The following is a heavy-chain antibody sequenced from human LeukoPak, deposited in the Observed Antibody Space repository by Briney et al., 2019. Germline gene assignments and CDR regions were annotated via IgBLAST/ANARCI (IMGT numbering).Heavy chain of an antibody. CDR2: IKEDGSEK. D-gene: IGHD5-18*01. CDR3: ARGGFRYHY. Sequence: GGSLRLSRAASGFTFTTYLMRWVRPAPRKGLEWEANIKEDGSEKNYVDSVKGRFTISRDNAKTSLHPQMNSLRAEDTAVYYCARGGFRYHYWGQGTLVTVSA. V-gene: IGHV3-7*05. J-gene: IGHJ4*02. CDR1: GFTFTTYL.